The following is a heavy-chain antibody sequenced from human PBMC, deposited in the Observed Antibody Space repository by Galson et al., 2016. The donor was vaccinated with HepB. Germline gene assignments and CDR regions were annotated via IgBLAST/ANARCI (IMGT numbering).Heavy chain of an antibody. D-gene: IGHD6-19*01. CDR1: GFTFSNYA. CDR2: INIGGDST. Sequence: SLRLSCAASGFTFSNYAMSWVRQAPGKGLEWVSSINIGGDSTHYADSVKGRFTISRDNSKNTVYLQMNSLRAEGTALYYCAKDSPYSSGWSTYWGQGTLVTVSS. V-gene: IGHV3-23*01. CDR3: AKDSPYSSGWSTY. J-gene: IGHJ4*02.